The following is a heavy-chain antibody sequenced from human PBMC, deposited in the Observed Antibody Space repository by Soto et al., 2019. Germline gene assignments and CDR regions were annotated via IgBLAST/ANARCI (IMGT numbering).Heavy chain of an antibody. CDR2: ISGSAGST. CDR1: GFTFSSYA. Sequence: EVQLLESGGGLVQPGGSLRLSCAASGFTFSSYAMSWVRQAPGKGLEWVSAISGSAGSTYYADSVKGRFTISRDNSKNTLYLQMNSLRAEDTDVYYCATEKNRYCSGGSCHDYWGQGTLVTVSS. CDR3: ATEKNRYCSGGSCHDY. J-gene: IGHJ4*02. V-gene: IGHV3-23*01. D-gene: IGHD2-15*01.